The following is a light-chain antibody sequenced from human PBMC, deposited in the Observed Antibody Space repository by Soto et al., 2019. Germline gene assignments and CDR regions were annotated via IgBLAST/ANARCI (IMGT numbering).Light chain of an antibody. CDR3: QQYGTSPYT. Sequence: EIVLTQSPGTLTLSPGERATLSCRASQSVSSKFLVWYQQRPGQAPRLLIWGASTRAPGIPDRFSGSGYGTGFTLTICRLEPEDFAVYYCQQYGTSPYTFGQGTKVEI. V-gene: IGKV3-20*01. CDR2: GAS. CDR1: QSVSSKF. J-gene: IGKJ2*01.